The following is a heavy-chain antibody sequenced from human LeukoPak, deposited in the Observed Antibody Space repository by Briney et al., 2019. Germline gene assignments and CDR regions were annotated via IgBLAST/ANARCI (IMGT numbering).Heavy chain of an antibody. CDR3: AKAKYSSGWSYSENYGMDV. D-gene: IGHD6-19*01. V-gene: IGHV3-23*01. CDR2: ISGSGGST. CDR1: GFTFSDYY. Sequence: PGGSLRLSCAASGFTFSDYYMSWIRQAPGKGLEWVSAISGSGGSTYYADSVKGRFTISRDNSKNTLYLQMNSLRAEDTAVYYCAKAKYSSGWSYSENYGMDVWGQGTMVTVSS. J-gene: IGHJ6*02.